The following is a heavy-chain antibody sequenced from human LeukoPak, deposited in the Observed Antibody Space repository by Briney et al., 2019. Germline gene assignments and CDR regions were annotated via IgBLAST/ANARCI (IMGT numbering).Heavy chain of an antibody. CDR1: GGSISSYC. D-gene: IGHD3-22*01. V-gene: IGHV4-59*01. CDR2: IYNSGST. J-gene: IGHJ4*02. Sequence: PSETLSLTCTVSGGSISSYCWSWIRHPPGKGLEWNGYIYNSGSTNYNPSLKSRVSISVDSSKNQFSLKLSSVTAADTAVYYCAREGYVGSGYVFFDYWGQGTLVTVS. CDR3: AREGYVGSGYVFFDY.